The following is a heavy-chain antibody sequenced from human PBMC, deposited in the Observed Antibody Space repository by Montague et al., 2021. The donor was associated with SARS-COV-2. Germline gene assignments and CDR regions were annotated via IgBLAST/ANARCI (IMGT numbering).Heavy chain of an antibody. CDR3: ARDDIVLQGVTKGMDV. V-gene: IGHV4-39*07. D-gene: IGHD3-10*01. Sequence: SETLSLTCTVSGGSISSSNYYWGWIRQPPGKGLEWIGNMYYSGSTYYNPSLKSRVTISIDTSKNQFSLKLSSVTAADTAVYYCARDDIVLQGVTKGMDVWGQGTKVTVFS. J-gene: IGHJ6*02. CDR2: MYYSGST. CDR1: GGSISSSNYY.